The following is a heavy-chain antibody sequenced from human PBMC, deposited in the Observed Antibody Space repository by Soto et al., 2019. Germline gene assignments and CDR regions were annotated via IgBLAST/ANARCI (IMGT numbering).Heavy chain of an antibody. J-gene: IGHJ3*02. D-gene: IGHD2-2*01. CDR2: ISASGGST. Sequence: GGSLRLSCAASGFTFSSYAMSWVRQAPGKGLEWVSVISASGGSTYYTDSVKGRFTISRDNSKNTLFLQMNSLRAEDTAVYYCARRYCSSTSCYGAAFDIWGQGTMVTVSS. CDR3: ARRYCSSTSCYGAAFDI. CDR1: GFTFSSYA. V-gene: IGHV3-23*01.